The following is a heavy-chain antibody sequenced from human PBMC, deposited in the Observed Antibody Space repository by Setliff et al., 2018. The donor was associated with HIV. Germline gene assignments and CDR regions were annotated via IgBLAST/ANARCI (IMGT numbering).Heavy chain of an antibody. D-gene: IGHD3-3*01. V-gene: IGHV4-39*07. CDR2: IYYSGST. J-gene: IGHJ4*02. CDR1: GGSISSSSYY. CDR3: ARDPPYYDFWSGSHFDY. Sequence: SETLCLTCTVSGGSISSSSYYWGWIRQPPGKGLEWIGTIYYSGSTYYNTSLKSRVTISVDTSKNQFSLKLSSVTAADTAVYYCARDPPYYDFWSGSHFDYWGQGTLVTVSS.